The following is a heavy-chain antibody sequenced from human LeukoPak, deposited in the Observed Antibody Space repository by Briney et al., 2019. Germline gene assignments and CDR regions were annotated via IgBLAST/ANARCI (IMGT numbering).Heavy chain of an antibody. CDR3: ARERSYCGGDSCDAFDI. CDR1: GYTFSSFG. V-gene: IGHV1-18*01. Sequence: ASVKVSCKASGYTFSSFGISWVRQAPGQGLEWMGWISVYTSKTNYAQNLQGRVTITTDTSTTTAYMELRSLRSDDTAVYYCARERSYCGGDSCDAFDIWGQGTLVTVSS. D-gene: IGHD2-21*01. CDR2: ISVYTSKT. J-gene: IGHJ3*02.